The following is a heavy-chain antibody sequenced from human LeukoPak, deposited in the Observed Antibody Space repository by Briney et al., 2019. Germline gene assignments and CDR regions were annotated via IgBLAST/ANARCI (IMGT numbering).Heavy chain of an antibody. J-gene: IGHJ5*02. CDR3: ARGVGYGSTYYDFWSGYYHPKRNNWCDP. CDR2: INHSGST. Sequence: SETLSLTCAVYGGSFSGYYWSWIRQPPGKGLEWIGEINHSGSTNYNPSLKSRVTISVDTSKNQFSLKLSSVTAADTAVYYCARGVGYGSTYYDFWSGYYHPKRNNWCDPWGQGTLVTVSS. CDR1: GGSFSGYY. V-gene: IGHV4-34*01. D-gene: IGHD3-3*01.